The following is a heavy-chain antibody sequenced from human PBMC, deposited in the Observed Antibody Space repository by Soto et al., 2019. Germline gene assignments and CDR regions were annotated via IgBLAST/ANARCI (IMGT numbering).Heavy chain of an antibody. V-gene: IGHV1-69*01. D-gene: IGHD2-2*01. J-gene: IGHJ6*02. CDR2: IIPISDTT. CDR1: GGTFSSYA. Sequence: QVQLVQSGAEVKKPGSSVKVSCKASGGTFSSYAISWLRQAPGQGLEWMGGIIPISDTTNYAQKFQGRVTSTADESTTTAYMELSSMRSEGTAVYYCARSQGSSASLEIYYYYYYGMDVWGQGTTVTVSS. CDR3: ARSQGSSASLEIYYYYYYGMDV.